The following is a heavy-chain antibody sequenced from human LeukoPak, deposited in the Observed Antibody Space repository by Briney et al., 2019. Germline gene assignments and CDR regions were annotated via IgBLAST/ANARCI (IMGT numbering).Heavy chain of an antibody. CDR2: IHYSGTT. D-gene: IGHD2-8*01. CDR1: GGSISSHY. CDR3: ARDGVHQGGYYSYYMDV. V-gene: IGHV4-59*11. Sequence: SETLSLSCTVSGGSISSHYWSWIRQPPGKGLEWIGYIHYSGTTNYNPSLKSRVTISVDTSKNQLSLKVSSVTAADTAVYYCARDGVHQGGYYSYYMDVWGKGTTVTVSS. J-gene: IGHJ6*03.